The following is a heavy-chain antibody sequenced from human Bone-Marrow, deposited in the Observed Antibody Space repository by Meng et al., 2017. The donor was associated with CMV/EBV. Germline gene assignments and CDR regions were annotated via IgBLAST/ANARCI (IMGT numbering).Heavy chain of an antibody. V-gene: IGHV1-2*02. CDR3: AREFYFHGSNYYPHYFDS. D-gene: IGHD2/OR15-2a*01. CDR1: GYTFRGHY. Sequence: ASVKVSCKATGYTFRGHYLHWVRQAPGKGLEWMGWVNPNSGGTNYAQKFQTGVTMTRDMSISTSYMELRRLTSDDTALYFCAREFYFHGSNYYPHYFDSWGQGTLVTVSS. CDR2: VNPNSGGT. J-gene: IGHJ4*02.